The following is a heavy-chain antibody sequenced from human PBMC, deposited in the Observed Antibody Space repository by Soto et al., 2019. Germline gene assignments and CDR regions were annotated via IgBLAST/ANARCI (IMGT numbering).Heavy chain of an antibody. CDR2: IMPILGTT. Sequence: QMQVVQSGAEVKKPGSSVKVSCKLSGGTFSGSVISWVRQAPGQGLEWMGGIMPILGTTSYDQRFQGRLTIGADESTTTLTMELSSLQSDDKAMYYCVTYVGVGTSSVVWGQGTRVTVSS. CDR1: GGTFSGSV. D-gene: IGHD2-21*02. V-gene: IGHV1-69*01. CDR3: VTYVGVGTSSVV. J-gene: IGHJ6*02.